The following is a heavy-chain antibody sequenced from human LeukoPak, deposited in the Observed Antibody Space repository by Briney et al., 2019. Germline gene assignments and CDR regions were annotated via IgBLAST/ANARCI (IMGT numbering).Heavy chain of an antibody. CDR3: ARGPNDFWSGYYNWFDP. Sequence: SETLSLTCAVYGGSFSGYYWSWLRQPPGKGLEWIGEINHSGSTNYNPSLTSRVTISVDTSKNQCSLKLSSVTAADTAVYYCARGPNDFWSGYYNWFDPWGQGTLVTVSS. CDR2: INHSGST. V-gene: IGHV4-34*01. D-gene: IGHD3-3*01. CDR1: GGSFSGYY. J-gene: IGHJ5*02.